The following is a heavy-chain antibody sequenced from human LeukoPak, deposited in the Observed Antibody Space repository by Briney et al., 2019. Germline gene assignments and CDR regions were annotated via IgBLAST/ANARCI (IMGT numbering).Heavy chain of an antibody. D-gene: IGHD3-22*01. CDR1: GFTFSSYA. CDR3: AREGFDYYDSSGYYYPYYFDY. V-gene: IGHV3-30*04. J-gene: IGHJ4*02. Sequence: GGSLRLSCAASGFTFSSYAMHWVRQAPGKGLEWVAVISYDGSNKYYADSVKGRFTISRDNSKNTLYLQMNSLRAEDTAVYYCAREGFDYYDSSGYYYPYYFDYWGQGTLVTVSS. CDR2: ISYDGSNK.